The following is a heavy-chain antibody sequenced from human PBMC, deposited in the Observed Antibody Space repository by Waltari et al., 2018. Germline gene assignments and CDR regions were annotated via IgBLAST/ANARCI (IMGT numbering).Heavy chain of an antibody. CDR2: IYYSGST. CDR1: GGSISSSY. J-gene: IGHJ6*03. V-gene: IGHV4-59*01. CDR3: ARVVSYYMDV. Sequence: QVQLQESCPGLVKPSEPLSLTCTVSGGSISSSYWSWIRQPPGKGLEWIGYIYYSGSTNYNPSLKSRVTISVDTSKNQFSLKLSSVTAADTAVYYCARVVSYYMDVWGKGTTVTVSS.